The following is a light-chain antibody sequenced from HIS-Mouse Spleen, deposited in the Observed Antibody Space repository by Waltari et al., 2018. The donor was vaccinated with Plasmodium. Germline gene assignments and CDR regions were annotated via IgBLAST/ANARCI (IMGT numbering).Light chain of an antibody. CDR2: QDS. CDR1: KLGDKY. J-gene: IGLJ2*01. V-gene: IGLV3-1*01. CDR3: QAWDSSTVV. Sequence: SYELTQPPSVSVSPGQTASITCSGDKLGDKYACWYQQKPGQSPVPVIYQDSKRPSGIPDRFSGSNAGNTATLTISGTQAMDEADYYCQAWDSSTVVFGGGTKLTVL.